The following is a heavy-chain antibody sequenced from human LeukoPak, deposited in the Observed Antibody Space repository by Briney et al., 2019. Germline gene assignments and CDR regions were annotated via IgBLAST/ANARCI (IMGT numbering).Heavy chain of an antibody. J-gene: IGHJ4*02. CDR1: DGSISSYY. Sequence: SETLSLTCTVSDGSISSYYWSWIRQPAGKGLEWIGRIYTSGSTNYNPSLKSRVTMSVDTSKNQFSLKLSSVTAADTAVYYCARSGIPAVAGSDWGQGTLVTVSS. D-gene: IGHD6-19*01. CDR2: IYTSGST. V-gene: IGHV4-4*07. CDR3: ARSGIPAVAGSD.